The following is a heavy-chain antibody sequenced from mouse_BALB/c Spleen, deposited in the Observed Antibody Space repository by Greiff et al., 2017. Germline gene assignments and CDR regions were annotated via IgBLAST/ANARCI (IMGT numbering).Heavy chain of an antibody. J-gene: IGHJ3*01. CDR2: INPSNGRT. Sequence: QVQLQQPGAELVKPGASVKLSCKASGYTFTSYWMHWVKQRPGQGLEWIGEINPSNGRTNYNEKFKSKATLTVDKSSSTAYMQLSSLTSEDSAVYYCARSYYGTTFAYWGQGTLVTVSA. D-gene: IGHD1-1*01. CDR3: ARSYYGTTFAY. CDR1: GYTFTSYW. V-gene: IGHV1S81*02.